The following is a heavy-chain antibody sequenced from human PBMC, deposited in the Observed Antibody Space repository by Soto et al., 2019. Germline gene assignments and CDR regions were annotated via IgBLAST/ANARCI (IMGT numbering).Heavy chain of an antibody. CDR3: ARGQGGFCTSGSCYFVY. V-gene: IGHV3-23*01. CDR2: ISRRGGST. J-gene: IGHJ4*02. Sequence: EVQLLASGGGWAQPGGTLRLSCAASGFTFNNFAMTWVRQVPGKGLEWISGISRRGGSTYYADSVKGRFTISTDNSKSVTYFEMNSLRVEDTAVHYCARGQGGFCTSGSCYFVYWGQGTQVIVTS. CDR1: GFTFNNFA. D-gene: IGHD2-15*01.